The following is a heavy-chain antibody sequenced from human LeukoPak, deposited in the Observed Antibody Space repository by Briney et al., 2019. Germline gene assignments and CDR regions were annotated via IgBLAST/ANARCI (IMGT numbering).Heavy chain of an antibody. Sequence: SETLSLTCTVSGGSISSSSSYYWGWIRQPPGKGLEWIGSINYSGSTFYNPSLKSRVAISVDTSKNHFSLSLSSVTAADTAVYCCARHPGMDYWGQGTLVTVSS. CDR2: INYSGST. J-gene: IGHJ4*02. CDR1: GGSISSSSSYY. V-gene: IGHV4-39*01. CDR3: ARHPGMDY.